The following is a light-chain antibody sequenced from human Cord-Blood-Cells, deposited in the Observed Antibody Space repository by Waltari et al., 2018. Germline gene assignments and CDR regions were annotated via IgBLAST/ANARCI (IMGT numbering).Light chain of an antibody. CDR3: MQALQTSWT. J-gene: IGKJ1*01. Sequence: DIVMTQSPLSLPVTPGEPASISCRSSQSLLHSNGYNYLDWYLQKPGQSPQLLIYLGSNRAYRVPDRFSGSGSGTDFTLKISRVEAEDVGVYYCMQALQTSWTFGQGTKVEIK. CDR1: QSLLHSNGYNY. V-gene: IGKV2-28*01. CDR2: LGS.